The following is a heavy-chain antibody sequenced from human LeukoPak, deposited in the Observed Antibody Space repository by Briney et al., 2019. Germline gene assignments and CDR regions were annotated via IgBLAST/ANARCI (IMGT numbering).Heavy chain of an antibody. J-gene: IGHJ4*02. V-gene: IGHV3-66*01. CDR3: ARGRNSGWYEFVGQFDY. D-gene: IGHD6-19*01. Sequence: GGSLRLSCAASGFIVSSNYMSWVRQAPGKGLEWDSVIYSGGSTHYADSVKGRFTISRDNSKNTLYLQMNSLRAEDTSVYYCARGRNSGWYEFVGQFDYWGQGTLVTVSS. CDR1: GFIVSSNY. CDR2: IYSGGST.